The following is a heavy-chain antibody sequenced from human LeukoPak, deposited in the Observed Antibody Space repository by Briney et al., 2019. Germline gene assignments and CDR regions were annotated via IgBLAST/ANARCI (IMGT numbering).Heavy chain of an antibody. Sequence: ASVKVSCKASGYTFTDYEINWVRQARGQGLEWMGWTNPSSRNRAYAPKFEGRVTMTTDTSTSTAYMELRSLTSEGTAVYYCARNPSRSDTYFDLWGQGTLVTVSS. CDR1: GYTFTDYE. V-gene: IGHV1-8*01. CDR3: ARNPSRSDTYFDL. D-gene: IGHD5-18*01. J-gene: IGHJ4*02. CDR2: TNPSSRNR.